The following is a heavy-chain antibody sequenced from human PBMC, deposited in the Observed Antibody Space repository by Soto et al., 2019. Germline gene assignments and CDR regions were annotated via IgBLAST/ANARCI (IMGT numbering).Heavy chain of an antibody. D-gene: IGHD5-18*01. CDR3: ARDDPKGYNYSVAFFDY. J-gene: IGHJ4*02. V-gene: IGHV4-39*01. CDR1: GGSISSDSYY. Sequence: PSETQSLTCTVSGGSISSDSYYWGWIRQSPEKGFEWIASISYFGSTYYSPTLKSRLLISVDTSKSQFSLKLSSVTAADTAVYYCARDDPKGYNYSVAFFDYWGQGTLVTVSS. CDR2: ISYFGST.